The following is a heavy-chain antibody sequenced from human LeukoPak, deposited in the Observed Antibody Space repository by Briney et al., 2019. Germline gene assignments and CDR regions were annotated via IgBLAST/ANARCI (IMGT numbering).Heavy chain of an antibody. Sequence: ASVKVSCKASGYTFTSYYMHWVRQAPGQGLEWMGIINPSGGSTSYAQKFRGRVTMTRDTSTSTVYTELSSLRSEDTAVYYCAREGRLDCSSTSCYLDAFDIWGQGTMVTVSS. V-gene: IGHV1-46*03. D-gene: IGHD2-2*01. CDR3: AREGRLDCSSTSCYLDAFDI. J-gene: IGHJ3*02. CDR2: INPSGGST. CDR1: GYTFTSYY.